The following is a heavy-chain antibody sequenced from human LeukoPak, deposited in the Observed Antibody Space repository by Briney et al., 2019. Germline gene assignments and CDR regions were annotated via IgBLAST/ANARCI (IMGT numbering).Heavy chain of an antibody. Sequence: GGSLRLSCAASGFTFSNAWMSWVRQAPGKGLEWVGRIKSKTDGGTTDYAAPVKGRFTISRDDSKNTLYLQMNSLRAEDTAVYYCAKDDRGSGWPTYYYYYGMDVWGQGTTVTVSS. D-gene: IGHD6-19*01. CDR3: AKDDRGSGWPTYYYYYGMDV. CDR1: GFTFSNAW. V-gene: IGHV3-15*01. J-gene: IGHJ6*02. CDR2: IKSKTDGGTT.